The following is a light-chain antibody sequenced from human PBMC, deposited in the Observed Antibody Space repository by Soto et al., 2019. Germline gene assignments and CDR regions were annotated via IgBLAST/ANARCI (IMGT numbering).Light chain of an antibody. V-gene: IGKV3-20*01. CDR2: GAS. J-gene: IGKJ4*01. CDR1: QSVSSSY. CDR3: QQYGSSPPT. Sequence: EIVLTQSPGTLSLSPGXRATLSCRASQSVSSSYLAWYQQKPGQAPRLLIYGASSRATGIPGRFSGSGSGTDFTLTISRLEPEDFAVYYCQQYGSSPPTFRGGTKVDIK.